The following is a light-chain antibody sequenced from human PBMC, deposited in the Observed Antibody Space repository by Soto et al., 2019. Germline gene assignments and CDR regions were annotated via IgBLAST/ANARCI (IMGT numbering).Light chain of an antibody. CDR2: AAS. V-gene: IGKV1-39*01. CDR3: QQTYNTPTT. J-gene: IGKJ2*01. Sequence: DIQMTQSPSSLSASVGDRVTITCRASQSVKNYLNWYQQKPGKAPNLLIYAASSLQSGVPSRFSGSGSGTDFTLTISSLQPEDFATYYCQQTYNTPTTFGQGTNLEIK. CDR1: QSVKNY.